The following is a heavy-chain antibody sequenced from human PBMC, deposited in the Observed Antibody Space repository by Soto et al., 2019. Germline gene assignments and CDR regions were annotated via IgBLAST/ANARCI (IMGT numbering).Heavy chain of an antibody. J-gene: IGHJ6*03. D-gene: IGHD3-10*01. CDR3: ARAIVNYGSGSPTAYYYYYYMDF. Sequence: VMQSVTRSVAGGYISGLDGLWIRKPPGKGLEWIGYIYYSGSTNYNPSLKSRVTISVDTSKNQFSLKLSSVTAADTAVYYCARAIVNYGSGSPTAYYYYYYMDFRVKGTTVTVSS. CDR1: GGYISGLD. V-gene: IGHV4-59*11. CDR2: IYYSGST.